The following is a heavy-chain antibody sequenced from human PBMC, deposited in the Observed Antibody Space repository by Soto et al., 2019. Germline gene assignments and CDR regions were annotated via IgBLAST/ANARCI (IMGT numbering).Heavy chain of an antibody. D-gene: IGHD3-10*01. J-gene: IGHJ4*02. Sequence: EVQLVESGGGLVKPGGSLRLSCAAPGFTFSSYSMNWVRQAPGKGLEWVSSISSSSSYIYYADSVKGRFTISRDNAKNSLYLQMNSLRAEDTAVYYCARDPGSGSYYNRAIDYWGQGTLVTVSS. CDR3: ARDPGSGSYYNRAIDY. CDR1: GFTFSSYS. V-gene: IGHV3-21*01. CDR2: ISSSSSYI.